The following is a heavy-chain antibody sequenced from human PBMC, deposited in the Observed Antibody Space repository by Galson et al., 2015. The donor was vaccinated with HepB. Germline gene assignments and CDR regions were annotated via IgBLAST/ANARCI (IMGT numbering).Heavy chain of an antibody. D-gene: IGHD6-19*01. Sequence: SVKVSCKASGGTFSSYGISWVRQAPGQGLEWMGWISAYNGNTNYAQKLQGRVTMTTDTSTSTAYMELRSLRSDDTAVYYCARVAVAGTDWLDPWGQGTLVTVSS. V-gene: IGHV1-18*04. CDR3: ARVAVAGTDWLDP. J-gene: IGHJ5*02. CDR2: ISAYNGNT. CDR1: GGTFSSYG.